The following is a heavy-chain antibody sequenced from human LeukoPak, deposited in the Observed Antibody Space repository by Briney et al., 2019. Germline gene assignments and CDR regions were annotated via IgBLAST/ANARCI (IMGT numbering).Heavy chain of an antibody. D-gene: IGHD3-3*01. CDR3: ARDEAYYDFWSGYYPPPTNNYYTDV. J-gene: IGHJ6*03. Sequence: GGSLILSCAASGFTFSSYSMNWVRQAPGKGLEWVPSISSSSSYIYYADSVKGRFTISIDNAKNSLYLQMNSLRAEDTAVYYCARDEAYYDFWSGYYPPPTNNYYTDVWGKGTTVTVSS. CDR2: ISSSSSYI. CDR1: GFTFSSYS. V-gene: IGHV3-21*01.